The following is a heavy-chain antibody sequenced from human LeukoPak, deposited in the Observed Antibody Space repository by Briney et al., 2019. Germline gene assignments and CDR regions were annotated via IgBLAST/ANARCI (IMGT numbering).Heavy chain of an antibody. D-gene: IGHD3-22*01. CDR1: GGSISSYY. CDR3: ARDMPPYYYDSSGYRFDY. J-gene: IGHJ4*02. CDR2: LYTSASN. Sequence: SETLSLTCTVSGGSISSYYWSWIRQPAGGGLDWVGRLYTSASNNYNPTLKSRVTMSVDTSKNQFSLKLSSVTAADTAVYYCARDMPPYYYDSSGYRFDYWGQGTLVTVSS. V-gene: IGHV4-4*07.